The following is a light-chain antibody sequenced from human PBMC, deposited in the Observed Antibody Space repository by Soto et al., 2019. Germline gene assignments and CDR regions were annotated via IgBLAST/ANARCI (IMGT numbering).Light chain of an antibody. V-gene: IGLV1-51*01. CDR2: DDN. J-gene: IGLJ1*01. CDR3: GSWDSSLSAYV. Sequence: QSVLTQPPSVSAAPGQKVTISCSRSSSNIGGNSVSWYQQLPGTAPKLLIYDDNKRPSGIPDRFSGSKSGTSVTLGITGFQTGDEADYYCGSWDSSLSAYVFGTGTKVTVL. CDR1: SSNIGGNS.